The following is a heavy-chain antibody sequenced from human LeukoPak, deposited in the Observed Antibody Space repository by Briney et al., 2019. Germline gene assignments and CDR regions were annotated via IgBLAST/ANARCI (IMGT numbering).Heavy chain of an antibody. J-gene: IGHJ4*02. CDR1: GGSFSGYY. V-gene: IGHV4-34*01. CDR2: INHSGST. CDR3: ARMPKPRTYYYDSSGYNPHFDY. Sequence: PSETLSLTCAVYGGSFSGYYWSWIRQPPGKGLEWIGEINHSGSTNYNPSLKSRVTMSVDTSKNQFSLKLSSVTAADTAVYYCARMPKPRTYYYDSSGYNPHFDYWGQGTLVTVSS. D-gene: IGHD3-22*01.